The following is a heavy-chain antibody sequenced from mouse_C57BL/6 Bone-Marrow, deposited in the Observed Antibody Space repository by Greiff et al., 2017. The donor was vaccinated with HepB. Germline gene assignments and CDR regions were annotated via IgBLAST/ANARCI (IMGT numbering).Heavy chain of an antibody. J-gene: IGHJ2*01. CDR1: GYTFTSYG. D-gene: IGHD1-1*01. Sequence: QVQLQQSGAELARPGASVKLSCKASGYTFTSYGISWVKQRTGQGLEWIGEIYPRSGNTYYNEKFKGKATLTADKSSSTAYMELRSLTSEDSAVYFCAREGYYGSSYVPFDYWGQGTTLTVSS. V-gene: IGHV1-81*01. CDR3: AREGYYGSSYVPFDY. CDR2: IYPRSGNT.